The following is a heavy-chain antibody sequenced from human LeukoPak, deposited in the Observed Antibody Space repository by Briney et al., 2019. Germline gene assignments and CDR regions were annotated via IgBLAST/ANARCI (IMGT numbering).Heavy chain of an antibody. CDR3: AREPIAAAERYFDY. CDR2: INHSGST. J-gene: IGHJ4*02. D-gene: IGHD6-13*01. Sequence: SETLSLTCAVYGGSFSGYYWSWIRQPPGKGLEWIGEINHSGSTNYNPSLKSRVTISVYTSKNQFSLKLSSVTAADTAVYYCAREPIAAAERYFDYWGQGTLVTVSS. V-gene: IGHV4-34*01. CDR1: GGSFSGYY.